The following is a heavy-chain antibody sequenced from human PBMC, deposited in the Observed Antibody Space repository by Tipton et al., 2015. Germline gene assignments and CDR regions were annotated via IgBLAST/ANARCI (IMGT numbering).Heavy chain of an antibody. CDR2: IAIYNGRT. V-gene: IGHV1-18*01. Sequence: QSGAEVKKPGASMKVSCKASGYTFTSYGISWVRQAPGQGLEWMGWIAIYNGRTNYAQKFQGRVAMTTDTSTSTAYMELRSLRSDDTAVYFGARDVLLWFGEFPSEDYYGMDVWGQGTTVTVSS. CDR1: GYTFTSYG. D-gene: IGHD3-10*01. J-gene: IGHJ6*02. CDR3: ARDVLLWFGEFPSEDYYGMDV.